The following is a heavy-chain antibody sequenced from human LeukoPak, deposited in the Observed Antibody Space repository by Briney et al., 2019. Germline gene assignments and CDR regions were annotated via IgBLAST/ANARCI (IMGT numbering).Heavy chain of an antibody. CDR1: GGSVSSSSYY. Sequence: SETLSLTCTVSGGSVSSSSYYWGWIRQPPGKGLEWIGSIYYSGSTYYNPSLKSRVTISVDTSKNQFSLKLSSVTAADTAVYYCARGRVTPFWSGYYTYFDYWGQGTLVTVSS. J-gene: IGHJ4*02. CDR3: ARGRVTPFWSGYYTYFDY. CDR2: IYYSGST. D-gene: IGHD3-3*01. V-gene: IGHV4-39*01.